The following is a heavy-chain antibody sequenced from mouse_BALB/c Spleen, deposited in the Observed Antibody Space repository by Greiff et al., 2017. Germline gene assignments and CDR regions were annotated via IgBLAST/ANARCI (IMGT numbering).Heavy chain of an antibody. D-gene: IGHD4-1*01. J-gene: IGHJ2*01. CDR3: ARVGRPYYFDY. Sequence: EVQVVESGPGLVKPSQSLSLTCSVTGYSITSGYYWNWIRQFPGNKLEWMGYISYDGSNNYNPSLKNRISITRDTSKNQFFLKLNSVTTEDTATYYCARVGRPYYFDYWGQGTTLTVSS. CDR1: GYSITSGYY. CDR2: ISYDGSN. V-gene: IGHV3-6*02.